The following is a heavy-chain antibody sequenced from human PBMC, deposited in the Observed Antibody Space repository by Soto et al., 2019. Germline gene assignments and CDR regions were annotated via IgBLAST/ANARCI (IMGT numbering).Heavy chain of an antibody. CDR2: ISSSSSTI. J-gene: IGHJ4*02. V-gene: IGHV3-48*02. CDR3: ARGGLYYDILTGYYLFDY. CDR1: GFTFSSYS. D-gene: IGHD3-9*01. Sequence: GGSLRLSCAASGFTFSSYSMNWVRQAPGKGLEWVSYISSSSSTIYYADSVKGRFTISRDNAKNSLYLQMNSLRDEDTAVYYCARGGLYYDILTGYYLFDYWGQGTLVTVSS.